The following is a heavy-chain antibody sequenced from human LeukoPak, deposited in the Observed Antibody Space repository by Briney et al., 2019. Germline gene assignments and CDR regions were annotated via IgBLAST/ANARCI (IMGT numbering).Heavy chain of an antibody. CDR2: IWYDGSNK. Sequence: PGRSLRLSCAASGFTFSSYGMHWVRQAPGKGLEWVAVIWYDGSNKYYADSGKGRFTISRDNSRNTLYLQMNSLRAEDTAVYYCARALGSPLDYWGQGTLVTVSS. V-gene: IGHV3-33*01. J-gene: IGHJ4*02. CDR1: GFTFSSYG. D-gene: IGHD1-26*01. CDR3: ARALGSPLDY.